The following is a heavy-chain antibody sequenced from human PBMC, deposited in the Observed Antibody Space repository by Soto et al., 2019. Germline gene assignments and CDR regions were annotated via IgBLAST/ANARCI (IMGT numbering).Heavy chain of an antibody. CDR2: IDPTSTEI. Sequence: EVQLVESGGGLVKPGESLRLSCTASGFNFGAFSLSWVRQAPGKGLEWVSSIDPTSTEIHYADSVEGRFPVYRDSTKNSLYLQMISLRFEDTGVYYCARDYLTGDPREAFDSWGQGTLVTVSS. V-gene: IGHV3-21*01. J-gene: IGHJ4*02. CDR1: GFNFGAFS. D-gene: IGHD7-27*01. CDR3: ARDYLTGDPREAFDS.